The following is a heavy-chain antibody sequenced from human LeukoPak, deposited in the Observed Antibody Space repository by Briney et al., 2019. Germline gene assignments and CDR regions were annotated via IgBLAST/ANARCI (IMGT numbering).Heavy chain of an antibody. CDR3: ARVSPFSGTGTLDY. D-gene: IGHD1-1*01. V-gene: IGHV1-69*13. J-gene: IGHJ4*02. Sequence: ASVKVSCKASGYTFTSYDINWVRQAPGQGLEWMGGIIPIFGTANCAQKFQGRVTITADESTSTAYMELSSLRSEDTAVYYCARVSPFSGTGTLDYWGQGTLVTVSS. CDR2: IIPIFGTA. CDR1: GYTFTSYD.